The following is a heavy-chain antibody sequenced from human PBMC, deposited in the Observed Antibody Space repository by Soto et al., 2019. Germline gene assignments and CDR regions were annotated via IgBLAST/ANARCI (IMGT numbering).Heavy chain of an antibody. J-gene: IGHJ6*02. CDR1: GYSFTSYW. Sequence: PGESLKISCKGSGYSFTSYWIGWVRQMPGKGLEWMGIIYPGDSDTRYSPSFQGQVTISADKSISTAYLQWSSLKASDTAMYYCARLGGMEYSSSSAYYYYGMDVWGQGTLVTVSS. D-gene: IGHD6-6*01. V-gene: IGHV5-51*01. CDR2: IYPGDSDT. CDR3: ARLGGMEYSSSSAYYYYGMDV.